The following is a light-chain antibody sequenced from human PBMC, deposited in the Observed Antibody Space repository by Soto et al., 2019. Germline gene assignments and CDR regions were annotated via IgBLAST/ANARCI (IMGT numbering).Light chain of an antibody. J-gene: IGLJ1*01. CDR3: AAWDDSLNGHV. Sequence: QSVLTQPPSVSEAPRQRVTISCSGSSSNIGNNAVNWYQQLPGKAPKLLIYYDDLLPSGVSERFSGSKSGTSASLSISGLQSEDEAEYYCAAWDDSLNGHVFGTGTKVTVL. CDR1: SSNIGNNA. CDR2: YDD. V-gene: IGLV1-36*01.